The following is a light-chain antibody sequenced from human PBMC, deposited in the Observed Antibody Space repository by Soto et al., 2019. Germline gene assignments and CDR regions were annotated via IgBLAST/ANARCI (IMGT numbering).Light chain of an antibody. CDR3: LQYSGYVPT. J-gene: IGKJ4*01. CDR1: QGINSY. V-gene: IGKV1-17*03. CDR2: SAS. Sequence: DIQMTQSPSVMYASVGDRVTITCRASQGINSYLAWFQHKPGKLPKRLIYSASDLEIGLPSRFSGSEFGTEFTLTISSLQSENFAINYCLQYSGYVPTFGEGPRWRS.